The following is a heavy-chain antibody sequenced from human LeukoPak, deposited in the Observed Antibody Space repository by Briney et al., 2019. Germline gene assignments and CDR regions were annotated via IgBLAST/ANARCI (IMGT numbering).Heavy chain of an antibody. D-gene: IGHD3-22*01. CDR2: IYTSGST. CDR1: GGSISSGSYY. Sequence: SQTLSLTCTVSGGSISSGSYYWSWIRQPAGKGLEWIGRIYTSGSTNYTPSLKSRVTISVDTSKNQFSLKLSSVTAADTAVYYCAREYYDSSGYANSFDYWGQGTLVTVSS. V-gene: IGHV4-61*02. CDR3: AREYYDSSGYANSFDY. J-gene: IGHJ4*02.